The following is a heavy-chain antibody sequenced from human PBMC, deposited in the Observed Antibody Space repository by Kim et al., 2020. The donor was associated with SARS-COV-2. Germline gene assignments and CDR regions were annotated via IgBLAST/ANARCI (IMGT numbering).Heavy chain of an antibody. V-gene: IGHV4-59*13. D-gene: IGHD3-10*01. CDR3: ARGKYGRSGFDY. CDR2: IYYSGST. Sequence: SETLSLTCTVSGGSISSYYWSWIRQPPGKGLEWIGYIYYSGSTNYNPSLKSRVTISVDTSKNQFSLKLSSVTAADTAVYYCARGKYGRSGFDYWGQGTLVTVSS. J-gene: IGHJ4*02. CDR1: GGSISSYY.